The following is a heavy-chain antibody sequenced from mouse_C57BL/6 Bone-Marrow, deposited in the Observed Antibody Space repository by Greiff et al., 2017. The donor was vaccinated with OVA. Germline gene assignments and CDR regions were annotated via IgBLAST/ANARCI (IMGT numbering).Heavy chain of an antibody. V-gene: IGHV2-4*01. CDR3: AKEKGTSTVVATNAMDY. J-gene: IGHJ4*01. Sequence: VQLQQSGPGLVQPSQSLSITCTVSGFSLTSYGVHWVRQPPGKGLEWLGVIWSGGSTDYNAAFISRLSISKDNSKSQVFFKMNSLQADDTAIYYCAKEKGTSTVVATNAMDYWGQGTSVTVSS. CDR2: IWSGGST. D-gene: IGHD1-1*01. CDR1: GFSLTSYG.